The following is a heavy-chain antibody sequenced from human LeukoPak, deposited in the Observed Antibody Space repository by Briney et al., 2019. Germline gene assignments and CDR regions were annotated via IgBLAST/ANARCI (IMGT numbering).Heavy chain of an antibody. Sequence: SQTLSLTCTVSGGSISSGDYYWSWIRQPPGKGLEWIAYMYYSGSTYYDPSLKSRVTMSADTSKNQLSLKLSSVTAADTAVYYCARPYYYDSRIDPWGQGILVTVSS. D-gene: IGHD3-22*01. J-gene: IGHJ5*02. CDR3: ARPYYYDSRIDP. V-gene: IGHV4-30-4*01. CDR1: GGSISSGDYY. CDR2: MYYSGST.